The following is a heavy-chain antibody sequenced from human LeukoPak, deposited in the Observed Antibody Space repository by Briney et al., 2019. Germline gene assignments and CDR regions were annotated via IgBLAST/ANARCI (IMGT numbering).Heavy chain of an antibody. Sequence: ASVKVSCKASGYTFTSYYMHWVRQAPGQGLEWMGIINPSGGSTSYAQKFQGRVTMTRDTSTSTVYMELSSLRSEDTAVYYCARDSRSFIGYSSSWSPRFDYWGQGTLVTVSS. CDR2: INPSGGST. J-gene: IGHJ4*02. D-gene: IGHD6-13*01. CDR1: GYTFTSYY. CDR3: ARDSRSFIGYSSSWSPRFDY. V-gene: IGHV1-46*01.